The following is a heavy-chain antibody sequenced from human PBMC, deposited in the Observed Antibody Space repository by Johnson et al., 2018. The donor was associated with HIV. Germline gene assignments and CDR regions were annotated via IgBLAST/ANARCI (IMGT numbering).Heavy chain of an antibody. D-gene: IGHD4-17*01. CDR1: GFTFSSYG. V-gene: IGHV3-30*03. CDR2: ISYDGRNK. J-gene: IGHJ3*02. Sequence: QVQLVESGGGVVQPGRSLRLSCAASGFTFSSYGMYWVRQAPGNGLEWVALISYDGRNKKKADAVKGRFTISRDNSKNTVYLQMNSLRSDDTAVYYCARLRGAFDIWGQGTMVTVSS. CDR3: ARLRGAFDI.